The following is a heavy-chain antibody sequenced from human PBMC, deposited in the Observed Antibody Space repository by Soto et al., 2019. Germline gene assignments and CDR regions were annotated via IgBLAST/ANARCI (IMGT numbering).Heavy chain of an antibody. CDR3: ARDYGSGSLDWFDP. CDR2: IYYSGST. Sequence: SETLSLTCTVSGGSISSGGYYWSWIRQHPGKGLEWIGYIYYSGSTYYNPSLKSRVTISVDTSKNQFSLKLSSVTAADTAVYYCARDYGSGSLDWFDPWGQGTLVTVSS. J-gene: IGHJ5*02. V-gene: IGHV4-31*03. D-gene: IGHD3-10*01. CDR1: GGSISSGGYY.